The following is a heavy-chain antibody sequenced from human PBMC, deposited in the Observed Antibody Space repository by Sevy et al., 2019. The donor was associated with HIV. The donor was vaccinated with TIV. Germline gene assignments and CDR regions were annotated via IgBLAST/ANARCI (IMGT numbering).Heavy chain of an antibody. D-gene: IGHD6-25*01. CDR3: AKGTVAAPVGNYFDH. Sequence: GGSLRLSCAVSGFTVSANYMTWVRQAPGKGLEWVSGISGSSGLTYYADSVKGRFTISRDNSKNTLYLQMKNLRADDTAVYYCAKGTVAAPVGNYFDHWGHGALVTVSS. CDR2: ISGSSGLT. J-gene: IGHJ4*01. V-gene: IGHV3-23*01. CDR1: GFTVSANY.